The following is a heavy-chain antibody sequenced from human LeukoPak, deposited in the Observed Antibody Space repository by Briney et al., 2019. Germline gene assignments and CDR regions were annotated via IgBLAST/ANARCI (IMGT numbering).Heavy chain of an antibody. CDR1: GGSISSGGYY. Sequence: SETLSLTCTVSGGSISSGGYYWSWIRQHPGKGLEWIGYIYYSGSTNYNPSLKSRVTISVDTSKNQFSLKLSSVTAADTAVYYCARVSGYSYGAYYYYYGMDVWGQGTTVTVSS. J-gene: IGHJ6*02. CDR3: ARVSGYSYGAYYYYYGMDV. V-gene: IGHV4-61*08. D-gene: IGHD5-18*01. CDR2: IYYSGST.